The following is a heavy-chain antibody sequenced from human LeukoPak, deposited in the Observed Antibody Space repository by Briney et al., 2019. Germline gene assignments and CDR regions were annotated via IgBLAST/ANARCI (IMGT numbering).Heavy chain of an antibody. V-gene: IGHV3-30-3*01. Sequence: GGSLRLSCEASGFTFSSFAIHWVRQAPGKGLEWVAVISSDGSNKYYPDSVKGRFTISRDNSKNTLYLQVNSLSSEDTAVYYCARDGSGTYSYYMDVWGRGTAVSVSS. CDR2: ISSDGSNK. J-gene: IGHJ6*03. D-gene: IGHD3-10*01. CDR1: GFTFSSFA. CDR3: ARDGSGTYSYYMDV.